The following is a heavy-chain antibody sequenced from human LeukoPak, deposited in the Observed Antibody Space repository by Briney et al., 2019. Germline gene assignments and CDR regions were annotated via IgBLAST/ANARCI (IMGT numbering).Heavy chain of an antibody. CDR1: GYSISSGYY. Sequence: SETLSLTCTVSGYSISSGYYWGWIRQPPGKGLEWIGSIYHSGSTNYNPSLKSRVTISVDTSKNQFSLKLSSVTAADTAVYYCAGAYSSSWPYYYYYMDVWGKGTTVTISS. CDR3: AGAYSSSWPYYYYYMDV. D-gene: IGHD6-13*01. CDR2: IYHSGST. J-gene: IGHJ6*03. V-gene: IGHV4-38-2*02.